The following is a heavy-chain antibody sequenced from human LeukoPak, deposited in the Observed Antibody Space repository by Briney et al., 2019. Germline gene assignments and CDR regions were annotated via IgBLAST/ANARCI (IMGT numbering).Heavy chain of an antibody. J-gene: IGHJ4*02. V-gene: IGHV1-8*01. Sequence: ASVKVSCKASGYTFTSYDINWVRQATGQGLEWMGWMNPNSGNTGYAQKFQGRVTMTRNTSISTAYMELSSLRSEDTAVYYCARGCCSGGSCYFNYWDQGTLVTVSS. CDR3: ARGCCSGGSCYFNY. D-gene: IGHD2-15*01. CDR2: MNPNSGNT. CDR1: GYTFTSYD.